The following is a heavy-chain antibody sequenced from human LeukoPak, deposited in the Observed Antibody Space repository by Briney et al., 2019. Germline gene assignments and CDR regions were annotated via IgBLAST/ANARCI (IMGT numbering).Heavy chain of an antibody. D-gene: IGHD3-3*01. CDR3: ARHRYDFWSGFDY. Sequence: SETLSLTCSVFGDSISGYYWGWIRQPPGKGLEWIGSIYYSGSTYYNPSLKSRVTISVDTSKNQFSLKLSSVTAADTAVYYCARHRYDFWSGFDYWGQGTLVTVSS. CDR2: IYYSGST. V-gene: IGHV4-39*01. CDR1: GDSISGYY. J-gene: IGHJ4*02.